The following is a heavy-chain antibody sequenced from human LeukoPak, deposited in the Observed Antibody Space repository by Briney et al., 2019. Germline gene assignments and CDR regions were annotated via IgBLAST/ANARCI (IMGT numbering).Heavy chain of an antibody. V-gene: IGHV3-23*01. J-gene: IGHJ4*02. Sequence: GGSLRLSCAASGFTFSSYGMSWVRQAPGKGLEWVSAISGSGGSTYYADSVKGRFTISRDNSKNTLYLQMNSLRAEDTAVYYCAQTKAAAGTSFDYWGQGTLVTVSS. CDR3: AQTKAAAGTSFDY. CDR1: GFTFSSYG. CDR2: ISGSGGST. D-gene: IGHD6-13*01.